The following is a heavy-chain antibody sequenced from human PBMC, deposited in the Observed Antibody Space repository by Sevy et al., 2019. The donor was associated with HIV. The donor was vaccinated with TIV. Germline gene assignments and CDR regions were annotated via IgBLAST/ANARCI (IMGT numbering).Heavy chain of an antibody. Sequence: GGSLRLSCVADGFSFSRHGMHWARQAPGKGLEWVAVISDDGSDKEYAESVKGRFTVSRDNSKNTVYLQMNSLRLDDTAVYYCANSRGRYEGSSWLYYYYIMDVWGQGTTVTVSS. CDR2: ISDDGSDK. CDR1: GFSFSRHG. D-gene: IGHD6-13*01. CDR3: ANSRGRYEGSSWLYYYYIMDV. V-gene: IGHV3-30*18. J-gene: IGHJ6*02.